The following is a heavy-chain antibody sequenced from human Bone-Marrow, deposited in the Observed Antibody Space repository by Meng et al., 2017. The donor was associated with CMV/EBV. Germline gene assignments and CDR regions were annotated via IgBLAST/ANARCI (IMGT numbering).Heavy chain of an antibody. CDR2: IYPGDSDT. CDR3: ARVATWYCSSTSCSYFDY. CDR1: GYSFTSYW. Sequence: ESLKISCKGSGYSFTSYWIGWVRQMPGKGLEWMGIIYPGDSDTRYSPSFQGQVTISADKSISTAYLQWSSLKASDTAMYYCARVATWYCSSTSCSYFDYWGQGTLVTVSS. V-gene: IGHV5-51*01. D-gene: IGHD2-2*01. J-gene: IGHJ4*02.